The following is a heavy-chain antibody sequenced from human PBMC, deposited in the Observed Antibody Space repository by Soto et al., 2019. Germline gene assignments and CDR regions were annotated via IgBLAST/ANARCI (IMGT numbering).Heavy chain of an antibody. CDR2: ISAYNGNT. V-gene: IGHV1-18*01. CDR3: ARDRDYYDSSVFTF. Sequence: ASVKVSCKASGYTFTSYGISWVRQAPGQGLEWMGWISAYNGNTNYAQKLQGRVTMTTDTSTSTVYMELSSLRSEDTAVYYCARDRDYYDSSVFTFWGQGTLVTVSS. CDR1: GYTFTSYG. D-gene: IGHD3-22*01. J-gene: IGHJ4*02.